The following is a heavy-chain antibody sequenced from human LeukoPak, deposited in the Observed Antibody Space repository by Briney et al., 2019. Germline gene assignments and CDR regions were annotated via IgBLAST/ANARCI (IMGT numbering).Heavy chain of an antibody. J-gene: IGHJ5*02. CDR3: AAVELGAYNWFDP. V-gene: IGHV1-46*01. CDR1: GYTFTSYG. D-gene: IGHD1-26*01. Sequence: ASVKVSCKASGYTFTSYGISWVRQAPGQGLEWMGIINPSGGSTSYAQKFQGRVTMTRDTSTSTVYMELSSLRSEDTAVYYCAAVELGAYNWFDPWGQGTLVTVSS. CDR2: INPSGGST.